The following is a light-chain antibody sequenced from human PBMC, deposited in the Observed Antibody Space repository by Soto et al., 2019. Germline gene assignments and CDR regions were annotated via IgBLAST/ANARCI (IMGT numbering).Light chain of an antibody. Sequence: QSALTQPASVSGSPGQSIAISCTGTSSDVGVYNYVSWYQQHPRKAPKLMIYDVTNRPSGVSNRFCGSKSGNTASLTIAGLQSDDEADYYCSSYTTTSTYVFGSGTKLTVL. J-gene: IGLJ1*01. CDR2: DVT. CDR1: SSDVGVYNY. V-gene: IGLV2-14*01. CDR3: SSYTTTSTYV.